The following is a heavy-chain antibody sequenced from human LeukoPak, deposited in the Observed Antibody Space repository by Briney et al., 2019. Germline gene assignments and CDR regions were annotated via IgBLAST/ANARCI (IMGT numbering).Heavy chain of an antibody. CDR3: AKDASNFGEGAFDI. J-gene: IGHJ3*02. D-gene: IGHD2/OR15-2a*01. CDR1: GGSISSYY. V-gene: IGHV4-59*01. CDR2: IYYSGST. Sequence: PSETLSLTCTVSGGSISSYYWSWIRQPPGKGLEWIGYIYYSGSTKYNPSLKSRVTILSDVSKNQFSLNLTSVTAADTAVYYCAKDASNFGEGAFDIWGQGTMVTVSS.